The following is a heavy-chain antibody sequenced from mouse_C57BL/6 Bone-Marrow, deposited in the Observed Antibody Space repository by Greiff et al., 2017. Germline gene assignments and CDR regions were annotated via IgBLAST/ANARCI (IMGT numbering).Heavy chain of an antibody. V-gene: IGHV14-2*01. CDR2: IDPETGGT. CDR3: SRDLPRDY. CDR1: GFTIKDYY. D-gene: IGHD5-5*01. J-gene: IGHJ2*02. Sequence: VQLQQSGAELVKPGASVTLSCTASGFTIKDYYMHWVKQRPEHGLEWIGRIDPETGGTTYAPKVQGKAILTADKSSNTAYLQLSSLTSEDTAVYYVSRDLPRDYWGQGTSLNGSS.